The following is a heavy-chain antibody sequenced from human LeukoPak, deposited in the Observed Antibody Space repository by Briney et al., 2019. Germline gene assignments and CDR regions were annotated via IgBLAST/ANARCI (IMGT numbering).Heavy chain of an antibody. J-gene: IGHJ6*03. CDR1: GFTFEYYG. D-gene: IGHD3-16*01. Sequence: GGSLRLSCVASGFTFEYYGMSWVRQVPGMGLEWVSGMNWNGGRRRYADSVKGRFTISRDNAKNSLFLEMHNLRVEDTAFYHCTRQSGSYGDLYYFHMDVWGKGTSVTVSS. CDR3: TRQSGSYGDLYYFHMDV. CDR2: MNWNGGRR. V-gene: IGHV3-20*01.